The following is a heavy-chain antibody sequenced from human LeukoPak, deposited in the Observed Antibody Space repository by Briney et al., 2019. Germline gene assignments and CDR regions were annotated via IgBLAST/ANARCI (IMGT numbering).Heavy chain of an antibody. J-gene: IGHJ4*02. D-gene: IGHD3-22*01. Sequence: GASVKVSCKASGYTFNSYYMHWVRQAPGQGCVWMGWINPNSGGTNYARRFEGRVNMTRVTSISTAYMELSRLRSDDTAVYYCASWGAYYYDSSGYYYFDYWGQGTLVTVSS. CDR2: INPNSGGT. V-gene: IGHV1-2*02. CDR3: ASWGAYYYDSSGYYYFDY. CDR1: GYTFNSYY.